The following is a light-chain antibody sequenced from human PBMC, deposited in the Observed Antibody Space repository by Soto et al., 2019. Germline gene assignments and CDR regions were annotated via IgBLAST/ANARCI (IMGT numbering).Light chain of an antibody. V-gene: IGKV3-20*01. CDR1: QSVSSSN. Sequence: ILLTQSPDPLSFSPGERATLSCRASQSVSSSNCAWYQQKPAQAPRLFIYGASNRATGIPDRFSGSGSGTEFTITIRRLEPDDFAVYNSQQYGSSGTFAQGTNVDIK. CDR3: QQYGSSGT. CDR2: GAS. J-gene: IGKJ1*01.